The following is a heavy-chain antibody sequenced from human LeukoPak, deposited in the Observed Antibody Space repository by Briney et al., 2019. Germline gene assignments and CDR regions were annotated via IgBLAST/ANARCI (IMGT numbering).Heavy chain of an antibody. CDR2: TYYRSKWYT. CDR3: ARTTGTFDC. Sequence: SQTLSLTCAISGDSVSSKSAAWNWIRQSPSRGLEWLGRTYYRSKWYTEFAPSVKSRITINPDTSKNQFSPQLKSVTPEDTAVYYCARTTGTFDCWGQGTLVTVSS. D-gene: IGHD1-1*01. CDR1: GDSVSSKSAA. J-gene: IGHJ4*02. V-gene: IGHV6-1*01.